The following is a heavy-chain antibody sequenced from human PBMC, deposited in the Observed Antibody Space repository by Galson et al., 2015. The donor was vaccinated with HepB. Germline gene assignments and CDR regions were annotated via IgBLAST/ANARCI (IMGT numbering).Heavy chain of an antibody. V-gene: IGHV1-58*02. CDR3: ATDGTPTAYCDGDCYPN. Sequence: SVKVSCKASGFIFTNSAMQWVRQARGQRLEWIGWIVVGSGNTNYAQKFQERVSITRDMSTSTVYMELSSLRSEDTAVYYCATDGTPTAYCDGDCYPNWGQGTLVTVSS. J-gene: IGHJ4*02. D-gene: IGHD2-21*02. CDR2: IVVGSGNT. CDR1: GFIFTNSA.